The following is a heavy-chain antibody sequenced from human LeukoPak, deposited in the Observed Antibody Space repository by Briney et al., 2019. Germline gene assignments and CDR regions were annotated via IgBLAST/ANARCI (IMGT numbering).Heavy chain of an antibody. Sequence: SETLSLTCAVYGGSFSGYYWSWIRQPPGKGLEWIGEINHSGSTNYNPSLKSRVTISLDTSNNHFSLKLTSVTAADTAVYYCARENTIFGVTGHWFDPWGQGTLVTVSS. CDR2: INHSGST. J-gene: IGHJ5*02. D-gene: IGHD3-3*01. CDR3: ARENTIFGVTGHWFDP. V-gene: IGHV4-34*01. CDR1: GGSFSGYY.